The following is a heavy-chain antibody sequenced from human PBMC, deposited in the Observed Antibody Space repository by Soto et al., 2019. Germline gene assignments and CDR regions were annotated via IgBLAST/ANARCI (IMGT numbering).Heavy chain of an antibody. CDR2: INQSGSA. Sequence: PSETLSLTCAAYGGSFSGYYWSWIRQPPGKGLEWIGEINQSGSANYNPSLKSRVTISVDTTKNQFPLKLSSVTAADTAVYYCARVYCTSSSCHNWFDPWGQGTLVTVSS. V-gene: IGHV4-34*01. CDR3: ARVYCTSSSCHNWFDP. CDR1: GGSFSGYY. D-gene: IGHD2-2*01. J-gene: IGHJ5*02.